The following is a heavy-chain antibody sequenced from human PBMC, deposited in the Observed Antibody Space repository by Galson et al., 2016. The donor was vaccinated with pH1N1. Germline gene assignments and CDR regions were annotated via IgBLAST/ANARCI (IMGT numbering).Heavy chain of an antibody. CDR1: GGPFSAYT. CDR2: IDPSTGGT. J-gene: IGHJ4*02. V-gene: IGHV1-46*04. CDR3: ATFSGPAGSSFDH. D-gene: IGHD6-25*01. Sequence: SVKVPCKASGGPFSAYTINWVRQAPAQGLEWMGVIDPSTGGTTYSAKLQGRLTITSDTSTSTVDMQFNDLRPEDTAIYFCATFSGPAGSSFDHWGQGPLATVSS.